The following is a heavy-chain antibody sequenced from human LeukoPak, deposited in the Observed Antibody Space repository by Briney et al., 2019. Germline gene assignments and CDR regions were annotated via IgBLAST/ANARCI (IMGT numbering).Heavy chain of an antibody. CDR2: ISAYNGNT. J-gene: IGHJ4*02. D-gene: IGHD1-7*01. CDR1: GYTFTSYG. Sequence: GASVKVSCKASGYTFTSYGISWVRQAPGQGLEWMGWISAYNGNTNYAQKLQGRVTMTRDTSTNTVYMDLRNLRSEDTAVYYCARDEGPPRYNWNYGGPDYWGQGTLVTVSS. V-gene: IGHV1-18*01. CDR3: ARDEGPPRYNWNYGGPDY.